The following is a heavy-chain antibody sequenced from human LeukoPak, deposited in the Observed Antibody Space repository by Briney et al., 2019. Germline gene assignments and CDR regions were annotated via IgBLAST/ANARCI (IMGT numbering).Heavy chain of an antibody. CDR1: GGSFSGYY. D-gene: IGHD6-13*01. J-gene: IGHJ4*02. V-gene: IGHV4-34*01. CDR3: ARRAAGTFDY. Sequence: PSETLSLTCAVYGGSFSGYYWSWIRQPPGKGLEWIGSIYYSGSTYYNPSLKSRVSISIDTSKNQFSLNLSSVTAADTAVYYCARRAAGTFDYWGQGTLVTVSS. CDR2: IYYSGST.